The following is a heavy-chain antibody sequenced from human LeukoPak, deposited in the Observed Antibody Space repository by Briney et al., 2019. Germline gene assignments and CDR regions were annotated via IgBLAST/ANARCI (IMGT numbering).Heavy chain of an antibody. CDR3: ARGAGKYYFHGMDV. Sequence: PSETLSLTCTVSGGSISSSSHYWAWLRQPPGKGLEWLATISESGTTYYNPSLKSRVTLSVDTSKNQFSLKLISVTAADTAVYYCARGAGKYYFHGMDVWGQGTTVTVSS. CDR2: ISESGTT. J-gene: IGHJ6*02. CDR1: GGSISSSSHY. V-gene: IGHV4-39*07.